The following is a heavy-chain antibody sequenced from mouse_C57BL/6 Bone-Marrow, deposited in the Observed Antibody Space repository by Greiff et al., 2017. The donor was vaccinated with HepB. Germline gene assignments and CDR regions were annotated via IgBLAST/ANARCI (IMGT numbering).Heavy chain of an antibody. CDR1: GYTFTEYT. J-gene: IGHJ3*01. Sequence: QVQLQQSGAELVKPGASVKLSCKASGYTFTEYTIHWVKQRSGQGLEWIGRFYPGSGSIKYNEKFKDKATLTADKSSSTAYMELSRLTSEDSAVYCCARHEDWWPGFAYWGQGTLVTVSA. CDR3: ARHEDWWPGFAY. D-gene: IGHD1-1*02. CDR2: FYPGSGSI. V-gene: IGHV1-62-2*01.